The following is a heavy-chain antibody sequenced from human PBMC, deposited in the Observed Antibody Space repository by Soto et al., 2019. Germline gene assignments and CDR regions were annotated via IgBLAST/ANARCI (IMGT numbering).Heavy chain of an antibody. V-gene: IGHV3-30-3*01. CDR3: ARDLPWVPSNYVPTSREEVDY. D-gene: IGHD4-4*01. Sequence: PGGSLRLSCAASGFTFSSYAMHWVRQAPGKGLEWVAVISYDGSNKYYADSVKGRFTISRDNSKNTLYLQMNSLRAEDTAVYYCARDLPWVPSNYVPTSREEVDYWGQGTLVTVSS. CDR2: ISYDGSNK. CDR1: GFTFSSYA. J-gene: IGHJ4*02.